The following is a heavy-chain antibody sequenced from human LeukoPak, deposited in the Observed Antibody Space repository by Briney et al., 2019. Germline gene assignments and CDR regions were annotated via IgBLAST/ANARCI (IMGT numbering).Heavy chain of an antibody. J-gene: IGHJ4*02. Sequence: SETLSLTCTVSGGSISSYYWSWIRQPPGKGLEWIGYIYHSGSTYYNPSLKSRVTISVDRSKNQFSLKLSSVTAADTAVYYCARDLIAVSLYYFDYWGQGTQVTVSS. CDR3: ARDLIAVSLYYFDY. D-gene: IGHD6-19*01. CDR2: IYHSGST. V-gene: IGHV4-59*12. CDR1: GGSISSYY.